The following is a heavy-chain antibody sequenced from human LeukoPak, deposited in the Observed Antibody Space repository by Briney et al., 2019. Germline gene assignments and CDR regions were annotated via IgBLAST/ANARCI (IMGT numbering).Heavy chain of an antibody. CDR2: ISRNGGST. Sequence: GGFLRLSCSASGFTFSSYAMHWVRQAPGKGLEYVSAISRNGGSTYYADSVKGRFTISRDNSKNTLYLQMSSLRAEDTAVYYCVKDRDSGYDSLDYWGQGTLVTVSS. D-gene: IGHD5-12*01. CDR3: VKDRDSGYDSLDY. CDR1: GFTFSSYA. J-gene: IGHJ4*02. V-gene: IGHV3-64D*06.